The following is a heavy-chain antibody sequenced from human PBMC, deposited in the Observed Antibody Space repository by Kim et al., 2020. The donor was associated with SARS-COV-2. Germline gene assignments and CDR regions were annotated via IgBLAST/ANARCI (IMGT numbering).Heavy chain of an antibody. D-gene: IGHD3-9*01. CDR1: GGSISSYY. V-gene: IGHV4-59*01. Sequence: SETLSLTCTVSGGSISSYYWSWIRQPPGKGLEWIGYIYYSGSTNYNPSLKSRVTISVDTSKNQFSLKLSSVTAADTAGYYWASSIHYDILTGYYILGFD. CDR3: ASSIHYDILTGYYILGFD. CDR2: IYYSGST. J-gene: IGHJ4*01.